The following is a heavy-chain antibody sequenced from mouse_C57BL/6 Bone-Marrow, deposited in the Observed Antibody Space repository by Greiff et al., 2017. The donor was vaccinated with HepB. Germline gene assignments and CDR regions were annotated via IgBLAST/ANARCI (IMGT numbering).Heavy chain of an antibody. CDR2: INPNNGGT. CDR1: GYTFTDYN. V-gene: IGHV1-22*01. Sequence: EVQLQQSGPELVKPGASVKMSCKASGYTFTDYNMHWVKQSHGKSLEWIGYINPNNGGTSYNQKFKGKATLTVNKSSSTAYMELRSLTSEDSAVYYCARSPYYYGSSYSYYFDYWGQGTTLTVSS. J-gene: IGHJ2*01. CDR3: ARSPYYYGSSYSYYFDY. D-gene: IGHD1-1*01.